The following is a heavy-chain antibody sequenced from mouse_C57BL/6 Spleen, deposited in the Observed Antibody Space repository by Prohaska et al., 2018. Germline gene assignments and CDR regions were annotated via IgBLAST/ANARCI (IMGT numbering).Heavy chain of an antibody. CDR1: GYTFTDYY. CDR3: ARGSSYEDY. CDR2: INPNNGGT. Sequence: EVQLQQSGPELVKPGASVKISCKASGYTFTDYYMNWVKQSHGKSLEWIGDINPNNGGTSYNQKFKGKATLTVDKSSSTAYMERRSLTSEDSAVYYCARGSSYEDYWGQGTTLTVSS. D-gene: IGHD1-1*01. J-gene: IGHJ2*01. V-gene: IGHV1-26*01.